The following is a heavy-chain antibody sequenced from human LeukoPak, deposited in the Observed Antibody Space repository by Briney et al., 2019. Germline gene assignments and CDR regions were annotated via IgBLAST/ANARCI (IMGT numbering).Heavy chain of an antibody. Sequence: SETLSLTCTVSGGSISSHYWNWIRQPPGKGLEWIGYIYYSGSTNYNPSLKSRVTISVDTSKNQFSLKLSSVTAADTAVYYCARDVKGSSYPYYYYYYMDVWGKGTTVTVSS. CDR2: IYYSGST. CDR1: GGSISSHY. J-gene: IGHJ6*03. CDR3: ARDVKGSSYPYYYYYYMDV. V-gene: IGHV4-59*11. D-gene: IGHD6-6*01.